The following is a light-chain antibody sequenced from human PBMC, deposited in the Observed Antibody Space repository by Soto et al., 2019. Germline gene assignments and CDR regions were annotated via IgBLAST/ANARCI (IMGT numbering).Light chain of an antibody. CDR1: QSVSSSY. CDR3: QQNGSSFT. CDR2: GAS. J-gene: IGKJ4*01. V-gene: IGKV3-20*01. Sequence: EIVLTQSTGTLSLSPGERATLSCRASQSVSSSYLAWYQQKPGQAPRLLLYGASSRATGIPDRFSGSGSGTDFTLTISRLEPEDFAVYYCQQNGSSFTFGGGTKVEIK.